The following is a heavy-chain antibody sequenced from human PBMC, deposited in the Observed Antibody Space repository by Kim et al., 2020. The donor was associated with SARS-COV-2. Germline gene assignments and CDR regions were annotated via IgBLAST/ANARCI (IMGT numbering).Heavy chain of an antibody. J-gene: IGHJ3*02. Sequence: GGSLRLSCAASGFTFSSYAMSWVRQAPGKGLEWVSVIYSGGSSTYYADSVKGRFTISRDNSKNTLYLQMNSLRAEDTAVYYCATGSLLWYTAFDIWGQGTMVTVSS. V-gene: IGHV3-23*03. CDR1: GFTFSSYA. CDR3: ATGSLLWYTAFDI. D-gene: IGHD2-2*02. CDR2: IYSGGSST.